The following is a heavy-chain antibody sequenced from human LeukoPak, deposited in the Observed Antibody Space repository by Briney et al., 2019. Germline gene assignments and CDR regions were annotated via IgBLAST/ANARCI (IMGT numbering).Heavy chain of an antibody. Sequence: SETLSLTCTVSSGSISSYYWSWIRQPPGKGLEWIGYIYYSGSTNYNPSLKSRVTISVDTSKNQFSLKLSSVTAADTAVYYCARGRYDYVWGSYHLIDYWGQGTLVTVSS. CDR2: IYYSGST. CDR3: ARGRYDYVWGSYHLIDY. D-gene: IGHD3-16*02. CDR1: SGSISSYY. V-gene: IGHV4-59*01. J-gene: IGHJ4*02.